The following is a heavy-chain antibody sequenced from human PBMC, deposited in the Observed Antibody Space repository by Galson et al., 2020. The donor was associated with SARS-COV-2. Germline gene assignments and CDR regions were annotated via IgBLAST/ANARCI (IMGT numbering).Heavy chain of an antibody. V-gene: IGHV4-4*07. CDR2: FYTDGST. CDR3: ARDDCSGGRCFPNY. CDR1: GGSISSYY. J-gene: IGHJ4*02. Sequence: SETLSLTCNVSGGSISSYYWSWIRQPAGKGLEWIGRFYTDGSTSYNPSLKSRVTMSVDTSKNHFSLRLKSVTAADTALYFCARDDCSGGRCFPNYLGQGNLGNGSS. D-gene: IGHD2-15*01.